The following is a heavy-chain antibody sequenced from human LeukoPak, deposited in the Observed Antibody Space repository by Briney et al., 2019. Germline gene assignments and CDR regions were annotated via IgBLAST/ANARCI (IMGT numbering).Heavy chain of an antibody. CDR3: ARQGGYDPTYDY. V-gene: IGHV4-34*01. Sequence: SETLSLTCAVYGGSFSGYYWSWIRQPPGKGLEWIGEINHSGSTYYNPSLKSRVTISVDTSKNQFSLKLSSVTAADTAVYYCARQGGYDPTYDYWGQGTLVTVSS. CDR2: INHSGST. CDR1: GGSFSGYY. D-gene: IGHD5-12*01. J-gene: IGHJ4*02.